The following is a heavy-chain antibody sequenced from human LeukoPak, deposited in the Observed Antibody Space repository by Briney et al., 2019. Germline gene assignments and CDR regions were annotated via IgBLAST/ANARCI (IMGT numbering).Heavy chain of an antibody. CDR1: GGTCSSYG. CDR2: TIPIFSSA. Sequence: SVKVSCKASGGTCSSYGITWVRQAPGQGLEWLGGTIPIFSSADYAQRFQGRVTITTDESTSTAYMELSSLRSDDTAVYYCARGPAKMVAVTHFDYWGQGTLVTVSS. D-gene: IGHD2-15*01. J-gene: IGHJ4*02. V-gene: IGHV1-69*05. CDR3: ARGPAKMVAVTHFDY.